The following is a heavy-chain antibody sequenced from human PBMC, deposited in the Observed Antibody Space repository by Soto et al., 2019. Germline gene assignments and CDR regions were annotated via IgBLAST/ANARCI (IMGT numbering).Heavy chain of an antibody. CDR3: ARDFWGLSRFDY. V-gene: IGHV3-23*01. D-gene: IGHD3-16*01. CDR1: EITFRSRA. Sequence: GGSLRLSCVASEITFRSRAMSWVRQAPGKELEWVSGFSASGGRTYYADSVEGRFTISRDNSKNTLFLQMNILTTEDTGGYYCARDFWGLSRFDYWGQGALVTVSS. J-gene: IGHJ4*02. CDR2: FSASGGRT.